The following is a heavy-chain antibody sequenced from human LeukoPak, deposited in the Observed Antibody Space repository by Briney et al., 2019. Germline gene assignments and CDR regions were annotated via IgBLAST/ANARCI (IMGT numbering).Heavy chain of an antibody. V-gene: IGHV4-39*01. CDR3: AWLGSSGSYMDY. D-gene: IGHD3-10*01. J-gene: IGHJ4*02. CDR1: GGSISSSSYY. CDR2: IHYSGRT. Sequence: PSETLSLTCTVSGGSISSSSYYWGWSRQPPGKGLEWIGSIHYSGRTYYNPPLKRRVTISVNTSKNQFSLKLNSVTAADTALYYCAWLGSSGSYMDYWGQGTLVTVSS.